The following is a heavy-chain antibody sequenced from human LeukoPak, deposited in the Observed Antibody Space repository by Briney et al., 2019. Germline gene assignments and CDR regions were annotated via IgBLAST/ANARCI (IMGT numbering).Heavy chain of an antibody. CDR1: VGSISTYY. CDR3: AGRAGTTFDY. CDR2: IYSSGST. V-gene: IGHV4-59*08. D-gene: IGHD3-10*01. J-gene: IGHJ4*02. Sequence: PSETLSLTCTVSVGSISTYYWNWIRQPPGKGLEWIGYIYSSGSTKYNPPPTSRVSVSIATSKNQCSLRLTSVTAADSAVYCCAGRAGTTFDYGGQGILVSVSS.